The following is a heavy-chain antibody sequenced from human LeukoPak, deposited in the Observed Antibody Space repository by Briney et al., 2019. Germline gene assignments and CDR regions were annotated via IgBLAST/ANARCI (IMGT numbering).Heavy chain of an antibody. CDR2: INHSGST. CDR1: GGSFSGYY. V-gene: IGHV4-34*01. J-gene: IGHJ4*02. D-gene: IGHD6-19*01. CDR3: ARGGGYSSGWAFDY. Sequence: PSETLSLTCAVYGGSFSGYYWSWIRQPPGKGLEWIGEINHSGSTNYNLSLKSRVTISVDTSKNQFSLKLSSVTAADTAVYYCARGGGYSSGWAFDYWGQGTLVTVSS.